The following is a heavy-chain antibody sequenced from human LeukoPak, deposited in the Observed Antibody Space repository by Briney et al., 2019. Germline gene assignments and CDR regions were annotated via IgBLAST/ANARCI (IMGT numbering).Heavy chain of an antibody. CDR2: INHSGST. CDR1: GGSFSGYY. Sequence: PSETLSLTCAVYGGSFSGYYWSWIRQPPGKGLEWIGEINHSGSTNYNPSLKSRVTISVDTSKNQFSLKLSSVTAADTAVYYCARGIVGATSYYYYYYGMDVWGQGTTVTVSS. D-gene: IGHD1-26*01. J-gene: IGHJ6*02. V-gene: IGHV4-34*01. CDR3: ARGIVGATSYYYYYYGMDV.